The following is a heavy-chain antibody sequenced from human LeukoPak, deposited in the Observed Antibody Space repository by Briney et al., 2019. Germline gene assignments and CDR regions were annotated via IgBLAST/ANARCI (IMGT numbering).Heavy chain of an antibody. J-gene: IGHJ4*02. CDR3: ASSYGSGSYYHDY. CDR2: IYYSGST. CDR1: GGSISSSSYY. Sequence: PSETLSLTCTVSGGSISSSSYYWGWIRQPPGRGLEWIGSIYYSGSTYYNPSLKSRVTISVDTSKNQFSLKLSSVTAADTAVYYCASSYGSGSYYHDYWGQGTLVTVSS. V-gene: IGHV4-39*01. D-gene: IGHD3-10*01.